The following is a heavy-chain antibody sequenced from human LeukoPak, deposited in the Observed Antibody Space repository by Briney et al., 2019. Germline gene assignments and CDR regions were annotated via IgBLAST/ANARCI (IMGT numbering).Heavy chain of an antibody. J-gene: IGHJ4*02. CDR2: ISSSDSTI. CDR1: GFTFSSYE. D-gene: IGHD2-15*01. Sequence: GGSLRLSCAASGFTFSSYEMNWVRQAPGKGLEWVSYISSSDSTIYYADSVKGRFTISRDNAKNSLYLQMNSLRAGDTAVYYCAKDPYVVVVAATFDYWGQGTLVTVSS. V-gene: IGHV3-48*03. CDR3: AKDPYVVVVAATFDY.